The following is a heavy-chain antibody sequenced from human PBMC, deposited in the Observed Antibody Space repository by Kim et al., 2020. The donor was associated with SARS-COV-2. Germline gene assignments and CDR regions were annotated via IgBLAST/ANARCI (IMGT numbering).Heavy chain of an antibody. CDR2: ISATDPAT. D-gene: IGHD3-16*02. V-gene: IGHV3-23*01. J-gene: IGHJ4*02. CDR3: ARCYKIIEPFDY. CDR1: GFIFANYA. Sequence: GGSLRLSCTASGFIFANYAMSWVRQVPGKGLEWVSSISATDPATYYADSVKGRFTISRDNSKNTLYLQMSSLRVEDTTVCYCARCYKIIEPFDYWGQGTLVTVSS.